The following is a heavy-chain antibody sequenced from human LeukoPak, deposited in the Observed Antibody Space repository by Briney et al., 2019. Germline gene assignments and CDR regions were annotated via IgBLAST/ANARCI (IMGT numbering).Heavy chain of an antibody. J-gene: IGHJ4*02. D-gene: IGHD3-22*01. V-gene: IGHV3-7*01. CDR3: ASNHYYDSSGILDY. CDR1: GFTFSSYW. Sequence: GGSLRLSCAASGFTFSSYWMGWVRQAPGKGLEWVANIKQDGSEKYYVDSVKGRFTISRDNAKNSLYLQMNSLRAEDTAVYYCASNHYYDSSGILDYWGQGTLVTVSS. CDR2: IKQDGSEK.